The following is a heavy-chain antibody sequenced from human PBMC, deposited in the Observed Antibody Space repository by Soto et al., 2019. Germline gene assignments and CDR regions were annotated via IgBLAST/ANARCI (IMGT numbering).Heavy chain of an antibody. D-gene: IGHD6-13*01. J-gene: IGHJ6*03. CDR2: ISYDGSNK. Sequence: GGSLRLSCAASGFTFSSCGMHWVRQAPGKGLEWVAVISYDGSNKYYADSVKGRFTISRDNSKNTLYLQMNSLRAEDTAVYYCAKVSPWTEQQLAIRGFDYYYYMDVWGKGTTVTVSS. CDR3: AKVSPWTEQQLAIRGFDYYYYMDV. CDR1: GFTFSSCG. V-gene: IGHV3-30*18.